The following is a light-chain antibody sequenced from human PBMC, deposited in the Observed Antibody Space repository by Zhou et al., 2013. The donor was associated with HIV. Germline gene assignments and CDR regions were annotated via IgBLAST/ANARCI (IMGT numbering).Light chain of an antibody. J-gene: IGKJ5*01. V-gene: IGKV3-20*01. Sequence: EIVLTQSPGTLSLSPGERATLSCRVSQTVSRSYLAWYQQKPGQAPRLLISGASTRALGIPDRFSGSGSGTDFTLSFSRLEPEDFAVYYCQQYDRSPITFGQGTRLE. CDR2: GAS. CDR1: QTVSRSY. CDR3: QQYDRSPIT.